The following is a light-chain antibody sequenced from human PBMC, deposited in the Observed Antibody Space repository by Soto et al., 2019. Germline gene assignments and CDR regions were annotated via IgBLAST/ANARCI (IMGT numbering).Light chain of an antibody. V-gene: IGKV1-9*01. CDR1: QGISNY. CDR2: AAS. J-gene: IGKJ3*01. Sequence: DIQLTQSPSFLSASIGDRVTITCRASQGISNYLAWYQQKPGKAPKLLIFAASTLQSGVPSRFSGSGSGTEFTLTISSLQPADFATYWCQQVNSSPFTFGPGAQGDIK. CDR3: QQVNSSPFT.